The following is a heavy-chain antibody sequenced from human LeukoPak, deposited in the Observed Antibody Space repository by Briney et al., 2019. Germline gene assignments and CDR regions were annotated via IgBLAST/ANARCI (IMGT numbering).Heavy chain of an antibody. Sequence: GGSLRLSCAASGFTVNTNYMSWVRQAPGKGLEWVSVIFRDDTTYYADSVKGRFTISRDSSKNTLYLQMSNLRAEDTAVYYCAKYVGYSYGSGFDYWGQGTLVTVSS. CDR3: AKYVGYSYGSGFDY. J-gene: IGHJ4*02. CDR2: IFRDDTT. CDR1: GFTVNTNY. D-gene: IGHD5-18*01. V-gene: IGHV3-53*01.